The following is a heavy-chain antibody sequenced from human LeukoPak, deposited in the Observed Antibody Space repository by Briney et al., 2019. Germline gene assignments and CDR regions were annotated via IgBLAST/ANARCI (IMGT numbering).Heavy chain of an antibody. V-gene: IGHV3-20*04. CDR3: ARGRDSSSSYPGY. D-gene: IGHD6-6*01. J-gene: IGHJ4*02. CDR1: GFTFDDYG. Sequence: GGSLRLSCAASGFTFDDYGMSWVRQAPGKGLEWVSGINWNGGSTGYADSVKGRFTISRDNAKNTLNLQMNSLRAEDTAVYYCARGRDSSSSYPGYWGQGTLVTVSS. CDR2: INWNGGST.